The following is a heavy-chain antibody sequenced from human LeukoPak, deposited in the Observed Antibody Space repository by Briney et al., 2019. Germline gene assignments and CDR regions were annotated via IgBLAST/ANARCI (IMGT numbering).Heavy chain of an antibody. CDR1: GGSISSGSYY. CDR3: ARGRDGYNFLNRGEYYYFDY. Sequence: SETLSLTCTVSGGSISSGSYYWSWIRQPAGKGLEWIGRFYTSGSTNYNPSLKSRVTISVDTSKNQFSLKLNSVTAADTAVYYCARGRDGYNFLNRGEYYYFDYWGQGTLVTVSS. CDR2: FYTSGST. V-gene: IGHV4-61*02. J-gene: IGHJ4*02. D-gene: IGHD5-24*01.